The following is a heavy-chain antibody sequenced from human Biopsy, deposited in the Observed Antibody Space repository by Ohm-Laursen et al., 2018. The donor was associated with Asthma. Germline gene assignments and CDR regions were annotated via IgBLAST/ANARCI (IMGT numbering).Heavy chain of an antibody. CDR2: LIPVLGTP. CDR1: GDSFSNYA. D-gene: IGHD5-12*01. V-gene: IGHV1-69*01. J-gene: IGHJ6*02. CDR3: ARGYSGSDRIVYYYSGLEV. Sequence: STVKDSCKASGDSFSNYAISWVRQAPGQVLEWMGGLIPVLGTPDHAQMFEGRVTITADESTSTAYMELSSLSSEDTAVYYCARGYSGSDRIVYYYSGLEVWGQGTTVTVSS.